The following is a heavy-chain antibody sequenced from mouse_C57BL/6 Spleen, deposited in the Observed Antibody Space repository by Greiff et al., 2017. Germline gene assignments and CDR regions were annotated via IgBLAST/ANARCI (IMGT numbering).Heavy chain of an antibody. J-gene: IGHJ4*01. Sequence: VQLQQSGAELVRPGASVKLSCTASGFNIKDDYMHWVKQRPEQGLEWIGWIDPENGATEYASKFPGKDTITADTSSNTAYLQLSSLTSEDTAVYYCTTDSSPSQRYRGQGTSGTVSS. D-gene: IGHD1-1*01. CDR1: GFNIKDDY. V-gene: IGHV14-4*01. CDR3: TTDSSPSQRY. CDR2: IDPENGAT.